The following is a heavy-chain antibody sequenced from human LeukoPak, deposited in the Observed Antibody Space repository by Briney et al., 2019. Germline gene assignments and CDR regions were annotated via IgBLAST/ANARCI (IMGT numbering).Heavy chain of an antibody. J-gene: IGHJ4*02. V-gene: IGHV3-11*01. CDR1: GFTFSDYY. CDR3: VRDSARLGELSLYGSYYFDY. Sequence: GGSLRLSCAASGFTFSDYYMSWIRQAPGKGLEWISYISSSGSTIYYADSVKGRFTISRDNAKNSLCLQMNSLRAEDTAVYYCVRDSARLGELSLYGSYYFDYWGQGTLVTVSS. CDR2: ISSSGSTI. D-gene: IGHD3-16*01.